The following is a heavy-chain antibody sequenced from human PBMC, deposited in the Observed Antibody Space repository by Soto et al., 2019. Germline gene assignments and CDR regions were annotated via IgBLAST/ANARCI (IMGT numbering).Heavy chain of an antibody. CDR2: IKQDGIER. CDR3: PRFARSWDFDY. Sequence: PGGSLRLSGAAPGFTFSSNWLSWVRQAPGKGLEWVASIKQDGIERYYVGSVKGRFTISRDNAENSLFLQMNSLRAEDTAVYYCPRFARSWDFDYCGQGTLVPFSS. CDR1: GFTFSSNW. D-gene: IGHD1-26*01. J-gene: IGHJ4*02. V-gene: IGHV3-7*01.